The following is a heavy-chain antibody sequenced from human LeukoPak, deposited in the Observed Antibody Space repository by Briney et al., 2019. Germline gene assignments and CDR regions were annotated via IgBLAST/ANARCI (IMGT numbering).Heavy chain of an antibody. CDR3: ARSKALGATSHFGY. V-gene: IGHV1-69*04. CDR2: IIPILGIA. D-gene: IGHD1-26*01. CDR1: EGTFSSYA. J-gene: IGHJ4*02. Sequence: ASVKVSCKASEGTFSSYAISWVRQAPGQGLEWMGRIIPILGIANYAQKFQGRVTITADKSTSTAYMELSSLRSEDTAVYYCARSKALGATSHFGYWGQGTLVTVSS.